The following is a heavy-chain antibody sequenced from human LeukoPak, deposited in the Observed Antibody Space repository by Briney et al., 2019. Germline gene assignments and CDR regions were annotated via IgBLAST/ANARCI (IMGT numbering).Heavy chain of an antibody. J-gene: IGHJ5*02. D-gene: IGHD6-13*01. CDR2: IYYSGST. CDR1: GGSISSYY. V-gene: IGHV4-59*01. Sequence: SETLSLTCTVSGGSISSYYWSWIRQPPGKGLEWIGYIYYSGSTNYNPSLKSRVTISEDTSKNQFSLKLSSVTAADTAVYYCARVKAAALRTFDPWGQGTLVTVSS. CDR3: ARVKAAALRTFDP.